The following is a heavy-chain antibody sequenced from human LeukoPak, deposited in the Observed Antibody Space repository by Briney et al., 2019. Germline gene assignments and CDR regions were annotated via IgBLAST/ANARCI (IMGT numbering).Heavy chain of an antibody. J-gene: IGHJ4*02. CDR2: INHSGST. Sequence: SETLSLTCAVYGGPFSGYYWSWIRQPPGKGLEWIGEINHSGSTNYNPSLKSRVTISVDTSKNQFSLKLSSVTAADTAVYYCAVAAAGLTYYFDYWGQGTLVTVSS. CDR1: GGPFSGYY. CDR3: AVAAAGLTYYFDY. V-gene: IGHV4-34*01. D-gene: IGHD6-13*01.